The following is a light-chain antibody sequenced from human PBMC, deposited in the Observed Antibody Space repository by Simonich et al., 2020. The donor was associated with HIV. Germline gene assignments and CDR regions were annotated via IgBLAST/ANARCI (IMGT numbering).Light chain of an antibody. CDR2: EVI. CDR3: TAWDDSLNGRV. CDR1: SSDVGSYYL. V-gene: IGLV2-14*02. J-gene: IGLJ2*01. Sequence: QSALTQPASVSGSPGQSITISCTGTSSDVGSYYLVSWYQQHPGKAPKLMIFEVIKRPSGVSTRFSGSKSGTSASLAISGLQSEDEADYYCTAWDDSLNGRVFGGGTKLTVL.